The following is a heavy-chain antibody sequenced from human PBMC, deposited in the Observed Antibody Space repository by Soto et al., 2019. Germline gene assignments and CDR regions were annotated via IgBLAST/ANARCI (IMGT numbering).Heavy chain of an antibody. D-gene: IGHD6-19*01. J-gene: IGHJ6*02. CDR2: IDPSDSQT. Sequence: GESLKISCKGSGYSFAGYWITWVRQKPGKGLEWMGRIDPSDSQTYYSPSFRGHVTISADKSISTAYLQWSSLKASDTAMYYCARHKTAGYSSGWYSGRLYYGMDVWGQGTTVTVSS. V-gene: IGHV5-10-1*01. CDR1: GYSFAGYW. CDR3: ARHKTAGYSSGWYSGRLYYGMDV.